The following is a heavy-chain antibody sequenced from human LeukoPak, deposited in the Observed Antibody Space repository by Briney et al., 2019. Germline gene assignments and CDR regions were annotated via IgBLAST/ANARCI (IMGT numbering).Heavy chain of an antibody. D-gene: IGHD3-10*01. CDR1: GGSISSSSYY. Sequence: SETLSLTCTVSGGSISSSSYYWSWIRQPPGKGLEWIGYIYNSGSTSYNPSLKSRVTISVDTSKNQFSLKLSSVTPADTAVYYCARHPTYYYGSGSYFDYWGQGTLVTVSS. CDR2: IYNSGST. J-gene: IGHJ4*02. CDR3: ARHPTYYYGSGSYFDY. V-gene: IGHV4-61*05.